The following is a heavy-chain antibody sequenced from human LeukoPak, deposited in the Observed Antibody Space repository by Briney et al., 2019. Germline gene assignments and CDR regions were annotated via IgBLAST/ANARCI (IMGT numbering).Heavy chain of an antibody. J-gene: IGHJ6*03. CDR3: VKDGNYELYYYHYMDV. CDR2: IKQDGSDK. Sequence: GGSLRLSCAASGFTFSSYWMSWVRQAPGKGLEWVANIKQDGSDKYYADSVKGRFTIARDNSKNTLSLQMSTLRTEDTAVYYCVKDGNYELYYYHYMDVWGKGTTVTVSS. CDR1: GFTFSSYW. D-gene: IGHD3-3*01. V-gene: IGHV3-7*01.